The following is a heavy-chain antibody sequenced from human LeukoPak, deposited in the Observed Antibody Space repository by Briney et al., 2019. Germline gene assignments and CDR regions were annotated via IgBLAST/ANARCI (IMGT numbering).Heavy chain of an antibody. Sequence: PGRSLRLSCAASGFTFSSYAMSWVRQAPGKGLEWVSAISGSGGSTYYADSVKGRFTISRDNSKNTLYLQMNSLRAEDTAVYYCARAGSSWYRGGVDYWGQGTLVTISS. D-gene: IGHD6-13*01. V-gene: IGHV3-23*01. J-gene: IGHJ4*02. CDR2: ISGSGGST. CDR3: ARAGSSWYRGGVDY. CDR1: GFTFSSYA.